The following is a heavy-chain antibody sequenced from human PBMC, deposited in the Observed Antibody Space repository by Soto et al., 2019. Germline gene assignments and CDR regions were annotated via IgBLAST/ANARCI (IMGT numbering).Heavy chain of an antibody. V-gene: IGHV1-46*01. D-gene: IGHD3-22*01. J-gene: IGHJ3*02. CDR1: GYTFTSYY. Sequence: ASVKVSCKASGYTFTSYYMHWVRQAPGQGLEWMGIINPSGGSTSYAQKFQGRVTMTRDTSTSTVYMELSSLRSEDTAVYYCARFHYYDRSGYYPHFGHDAFDIWGQGTMVTVSS. CDR3: ARFHYYDRSGYYPHFGHDAFDI. CDR2: INPSGGST.